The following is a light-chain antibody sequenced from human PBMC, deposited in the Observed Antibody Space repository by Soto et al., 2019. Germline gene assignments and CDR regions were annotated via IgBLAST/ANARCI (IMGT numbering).Light chain of an antibody. V-gene: IGKV1-9*01. CDR2: AAS. CDR1: RGISSY. Sequence: GDRVTITCRASRGISSYLAWFQQIPGKPPKLVIYAASTLQPGVPLRFSGGGSGTEFTLTISSLQPEDFATYYCQQLDSYPYTFGQGTKLEIK. J-gene: IGKJ2*01. CDR3: QQLDSYPYT.